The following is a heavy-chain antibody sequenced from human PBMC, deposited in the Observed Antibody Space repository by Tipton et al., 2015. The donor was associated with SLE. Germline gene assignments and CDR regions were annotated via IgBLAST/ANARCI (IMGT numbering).Heavy chain of an antibody. D-gene: IGHD6-13*01. V-gene: IGHV4-31*03. CDR2: IYYSGSA. J-gene: IGHJ2*01. Sequence: TLSLTCTVSGGSISSGGYYWSWIRQHPGKGLEWIGYIYYSGSAYYNPSLKSRVTTSVDTSKNQFSLKLSSVTAADTAVYYCAGGATKATAAGSYWYFDLWGRGTLVTVSS. CDR1: GGSISSGGYY. CDR3: AGGATKATAAGSYWYFDL.